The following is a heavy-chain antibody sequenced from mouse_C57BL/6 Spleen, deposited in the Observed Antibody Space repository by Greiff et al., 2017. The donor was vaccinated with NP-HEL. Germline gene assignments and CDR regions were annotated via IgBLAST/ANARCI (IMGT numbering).Heavy chain of an antibody. V-gene: IGHV6-6*01. Sequence: EVHLVESGGGLVQPGGSMKLSCAASGFTFSDAWMDWVRQPPEKGLEWVAEIRNKANNHATYYAESVKGRFTISRDDSKSSVYLQMNSLRAEDTGIYYCTHITTVVATRGDYFDYWGQGTTLTVSS. CDR2: IRNKANNHAT. CDR1: GFTFSDAW. J-gene: IGHJ2*01. CDR3: THITTVVATRGDYFDY. D-gene: IGHD1-1*01.